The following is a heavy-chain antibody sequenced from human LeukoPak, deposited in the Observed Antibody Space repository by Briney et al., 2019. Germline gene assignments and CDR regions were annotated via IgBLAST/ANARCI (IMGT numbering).Heavy chain of an antibody. J-gene: IGHJ4*02. Sequence: GGSLRLSCAASGFTFSSYAMSWVRQAPGKGLEWVSAISGSGGSTYYADSVKGRFTISRDNSKKTLYLQMNSLRAEDTAVYYCVRDGDILTGYGLDYWGQGTLVTVSS. CDR1: GFTFSSYA. V-gene: IGHV3-23*01. CDR3: VRDGDILTGYGLDY. D-gene: IGHD3-9*01. CDR2: ISGSGGST.